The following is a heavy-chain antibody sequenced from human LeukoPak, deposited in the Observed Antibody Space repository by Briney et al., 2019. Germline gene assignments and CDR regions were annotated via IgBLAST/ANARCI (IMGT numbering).Heavy chain of an antibody. Sequence: SETLSLTCAVYGGSFSGYYWSWIRQPPGKGLEWIGEINHSGSTNYNPSLKSRVTISVDTSKNQFSLKLSSVTAADTAVYYCARGRVVRGVIYFNYWGQGTLVTVSS. CDR3: ARGRVVRGVIYFNY. V-gene: IGHV4-34*01. J-gene: IGHJ4*02. CDR2: INHSGST. CDR1: GGSFSGYY. D-gene: IGHD3-10*01.